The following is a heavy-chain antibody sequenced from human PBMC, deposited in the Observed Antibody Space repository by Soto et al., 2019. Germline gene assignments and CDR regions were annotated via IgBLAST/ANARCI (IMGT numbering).Heavy chain of an antibody. CDR3: ARALPFATGGFDP. V-gene: IGHV3-53*02. Sequence: EVQLVETGGGLIQPGGSLRLSCADSGFTVSNTYMTWVRQPPGKGLECVSVIYTAGGTNYADSVKVRFIISRDNSTNTLYLQMNSLRAEDTAVYYCARALPFATGGFDPWGKGTLVTVSS. CDR2: IYTAGGT. D-gene: IGHD4-4*01. J-gene: IGHJ5*02. CDR1: GFTVSNTY.